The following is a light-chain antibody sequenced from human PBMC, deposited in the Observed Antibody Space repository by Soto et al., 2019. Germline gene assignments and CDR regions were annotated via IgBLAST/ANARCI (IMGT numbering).Light chain of an antibody. Sequence: QSALTQPASVSGAPGQSITISCTGTSSDVGGYNYVSWYQQPPGTAPKLIIYDVSNRPSGVSNRFSGSKSGNTATLTISGLQAEDEADYYCSTYESSRTPVVFGGGTKLTVL. CDR1: SSDVGGYNY. V-gene: IGLV2-14*01. CDR2: DVS. J-gene: IGLJ2*01. CDR3: STYESSRTPVV.